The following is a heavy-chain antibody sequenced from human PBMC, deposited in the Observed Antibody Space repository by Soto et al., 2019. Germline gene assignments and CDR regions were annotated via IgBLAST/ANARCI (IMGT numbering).Heavy chain of an antibody. CDR2: IYPADSDT. Sequence: GESLKISCKGSGYNFASYWIGWVRQKPGKGLEWMGIIYPADSDTRYSPSFEGHFTISADKSTSTAYMQWSSLGASDTAIYYCARAHSHGWFQHFYYCGQGTLVTVSS. J-gene: IGHJ4*02. V-gene: IGHV5-51*01. D-gene: IGHD6-19*01. CDR3: ARAHSHGWFQHFYY. CDR1: GYNFASYW.